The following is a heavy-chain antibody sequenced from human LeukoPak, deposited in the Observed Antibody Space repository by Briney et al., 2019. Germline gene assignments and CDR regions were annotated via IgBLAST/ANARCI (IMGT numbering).Heavy chain of an antibody. V-gene: IGHV3-9*01. J-gene: IGHJ4*02. CDR2: ISWNSDSI. CDR3: AKDVGALERNPDY. D-gene: IGHD1-1*01. Sequence: GRSLRLSCAASGFNFDDYAMHWVRPAPGNGLEWVSGISWNSDSIGYADTGKGRFTISRDNAKKSLYLQVNSLRAEDTALYHCAKDVGALERNPDYWGQGILVTVS. CDR1: GFNFDDYA.